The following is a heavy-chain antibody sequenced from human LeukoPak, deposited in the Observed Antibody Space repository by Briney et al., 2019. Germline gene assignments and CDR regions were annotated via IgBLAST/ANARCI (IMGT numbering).Heavy chain of an antibody. Sequence: GGSLRLSCAASGFSISSSAMNWVRQAPGKGLEWVSSINNVASHIYYAGSVRGRFTISRDNAKNSVYLQMNSLRAEDTAVYYCTRDATYYLRYGYFDYWGQGALVTVSS. J-gene: IGHJ4*02. CDR2: INNVASHI. CDR1: GFSISSSA. CDR3: TRDATYYLRYGYFDY. V-gene: IGHV3-21*01. D-gene: IGHD2/OR15-2a*01.